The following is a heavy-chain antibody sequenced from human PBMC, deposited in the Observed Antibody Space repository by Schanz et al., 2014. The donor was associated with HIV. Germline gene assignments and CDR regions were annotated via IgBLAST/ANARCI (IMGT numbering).Heavy chain of an antibody. J-gene: IGHJ4*02. CDR2: ISVSGRST. V-gene: IGHV3-23*01. Sequence: EVQLLEAGGGLVQPGGSLRLSCAAAGFSFSSYAMSWVRQAPRKGLEWVSGISVSGRSTYYADSVKGRFTISRDNAKNSLYLQMNSLRAEDTAVYYCVLPSAKIVGGLGEHYFDHWGQGTLVTVSS. CDR1: GFSFSSYA. CDR3: VLPSAKIVGGLGEHYFDH. D-gene: IGHD1-26*01.